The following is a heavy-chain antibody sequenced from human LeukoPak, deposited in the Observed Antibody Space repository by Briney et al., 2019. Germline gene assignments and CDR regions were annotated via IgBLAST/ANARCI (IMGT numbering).Heavy chain of an antibody. J-gene: IGHJ4*02. D-gene: IGHD4-17*01. CDR1: EFTYG. CDR2: ISSSGSNT. V-gene: IGHV3-23*01. Sequence: GGSLRLSCAASEFTYGMNWVRQAPGKGLECVSAISSSGSNTYYADSVKGRFTISRDNSKNTLYMQMNSLRAEDTAVYYCAKSSYGDYRLSFFSHWGQGTLVTVSS. CDR3: AKSSYGDYRLSFFSH.